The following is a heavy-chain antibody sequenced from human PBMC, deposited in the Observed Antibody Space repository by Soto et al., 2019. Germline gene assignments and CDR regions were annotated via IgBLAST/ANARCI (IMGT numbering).Heavy chain of an antibody. CDR3: AKDPFIVVVPANPPNYFDY. D-gene: IGHD2-2*01. J-gene: IGHJ4*02. CDR2: ISYDGSNK. Sequence: LRLSCAASGFTFSSYGMHWVRQAPGKGLEWVAVISYDGSNKYYADSVKGRFTISRDNSKNTLYLQMNSLRAEDTAVYYCAKDPFIVVVPANPPNYFDYWGQGTLVTVSS. V-gene: IGHV3-30*18. CDR1: GFTFSSYG.